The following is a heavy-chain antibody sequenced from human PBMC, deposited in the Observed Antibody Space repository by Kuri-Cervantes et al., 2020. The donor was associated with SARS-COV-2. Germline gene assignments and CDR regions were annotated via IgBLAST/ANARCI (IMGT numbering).Heavy chain of an antibody. Sequence: GGSLRLSCAASGFTFSSYWMHWVRQAPGKGLVWVSRINSDGSSTSYADSVKGRFTISRDNAKNTLYLQMSNLRAEDTAVYYCARASLDLTIFGVAYDAFDIWGQGTMVTVSS. CDR2: INSDGSST. V-gene: IGHV3-74*01. CDR3: ARASLDLTIFGVAYDAFDI. J-gene: IGHJ3*02. CDR1: GFTFSSYW. D-gene: IGHD3-3*01.